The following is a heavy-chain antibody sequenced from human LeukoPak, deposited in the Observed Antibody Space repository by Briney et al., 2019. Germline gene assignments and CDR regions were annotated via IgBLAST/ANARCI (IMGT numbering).Heavy chain of an antibody. V-gene: IGHV3-30*02. J-gene: IGHJ6*03. CDR2: IRYDGSNK. D-gene: IGHD1-1*01. CDR3: AKDPENDFDKYYYYYTDV. CDR1: GFTFSSYG. Sequence: GGSLRLSCAASGFTFSSYGMHWVRQAPGKGLEWVAFIRYDGSNKYYADSVKGRFTISRDNSKNTLYLQMNSLRAEDTAVYYCAKDPENDFDKYYYYYTDVWGKGTTVTVSS.